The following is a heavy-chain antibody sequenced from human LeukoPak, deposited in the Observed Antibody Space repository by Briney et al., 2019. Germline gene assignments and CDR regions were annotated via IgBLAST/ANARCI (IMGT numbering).Heavy chain of an antibody. J-gene: IGHJ4*02. V-gene: IGHV1-69*13. Sequence: SVTVSCTASGGTFSSYAISWVRQAPGQGLEWMGGIIPIFGTANYAQKFQGRVTITADGSTSTAYMELSSLRSEDTAVYYCAVGATKVRYFDYWGQGTLVTVSS. CDR3: AVGATKVRYFDY. D-gene: IGHD1-26*01. CDR2: IIPIFGTA. CDR1: GGTFSSYA.